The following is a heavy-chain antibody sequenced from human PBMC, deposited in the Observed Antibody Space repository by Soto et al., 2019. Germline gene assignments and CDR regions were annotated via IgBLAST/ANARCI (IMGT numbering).Heavy chain of an antibody. V-gene: IGHV1-24*01. J-gene: IGHJ4*02. CDR3: ATAVDTAMARRFDY. CDR2: FDPEDGET. Sequence: SVKDSFKGSGYTLTQLSMHWGRQAPGKGLEWMGGFDPEDGETIYAQKFQGRVTMTEDTSTDTAYMELSSLRSEDTAVYYCATAVDTAMARRFDYWGQGTLVTVYS. D-gene: IGHD5-18*01. CDR1: GYTLTQLS.